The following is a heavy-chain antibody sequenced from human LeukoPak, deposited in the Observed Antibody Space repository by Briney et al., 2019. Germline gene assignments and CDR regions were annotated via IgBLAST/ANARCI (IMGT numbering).Heavy chain of an antibody. Sequence: GGSLRLSCAASGFTFSSYAMSWVRQAPGKGLEWVSGISASGNSTYYADSVKGRFTISRDNSKNTLYLRMNSLRAEDTALYYCARLPNYTTGWLNWFDPWGQGTLVTASS. V-gene: IGHV3-23*01. J-gene: IGHJ5*02. D-gene: IGHD6-19*01. CDR3: ARLPNYTTGWLNWFDP. CDR2: ISASGNST. CDR1: GFTFSSYA.